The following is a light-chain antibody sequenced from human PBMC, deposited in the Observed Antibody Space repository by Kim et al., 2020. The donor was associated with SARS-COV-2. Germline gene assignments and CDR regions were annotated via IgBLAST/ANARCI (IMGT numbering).Light chain of an antibody. CDR3: QSYDSSLSGYV. CDR2: GNS. CDR1: SSNIGAGYD. J-gene: IGLJ1*01. Sequence: QRVTISCTGSSSNIGAGYDVHWYQQLPGTAPKLLIYGNSNRPSGVPDRFSGSKSGTSASLAITGLQAEDEADYYCQSYDSSLSGYVFGTGNKVTVL. V-gene: IGLV1-40*01.